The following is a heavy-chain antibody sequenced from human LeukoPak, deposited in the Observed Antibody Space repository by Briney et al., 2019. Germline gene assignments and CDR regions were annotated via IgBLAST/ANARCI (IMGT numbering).Heavy chain of an antibody. Sequence: PSETLSLTCAVYGGSFSGYYWSWIRQPPGKGLEWIGEINHSGSTNYNPSLKSRVTISVDTSKNQFSLKLSSVTAADTAVYYCAPQVVAADYYYYGMDVWGQGTTVTVSS. CDR2: INHSGST. J-gene: IGHJ6*02. CDR1: GGSFSGYY. CDR3: APQVVAADYYYYGMDV. D-gene: IGHD2-15*01. V-gene: IGHV4-34*01.